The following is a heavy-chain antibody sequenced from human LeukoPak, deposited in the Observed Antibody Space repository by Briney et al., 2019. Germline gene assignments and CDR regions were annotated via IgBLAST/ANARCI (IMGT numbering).Heavy chain of an antibody. D-gene: IGHD2-2*01. CDR3: ARAQTRTLGYFDY. CDR2: ISYDGSNK. CDR1: GFSFSNYA. J-gene: IGHJ4*02. Sequence: PGGSLRLSCAASGFSFSNYAMTWVRQAPGKGLEWVAVISYDGSNKYYADSVKGRFTISRDNSKNTLYLQMNSLRAEDTAVYYCARAQTRTLGYFDYWGQGTLVTVSS. V-gene: IGHV3-30*04.